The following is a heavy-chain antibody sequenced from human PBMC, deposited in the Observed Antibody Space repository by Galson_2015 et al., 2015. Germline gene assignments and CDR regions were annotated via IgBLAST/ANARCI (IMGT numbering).Heavy chain of an antibody. CDR2: IKYDGSQT. CDR1: GFPFRNYW. V-gene: IGHV3-7*03. Sequence: LRLSCAASGFPFRNYWMVWVRQPPETGLQWVAKIKYDGSQTFYVDSVKGRFTISRDNAENSLDLQMNSLRADDTAVYYCARDANRGGEFDYWGQGALVTVSS. D-gene: IGHD1-14*01. J-gene: IGHJ4*02. CDR3: ARDANRGGEFDY.